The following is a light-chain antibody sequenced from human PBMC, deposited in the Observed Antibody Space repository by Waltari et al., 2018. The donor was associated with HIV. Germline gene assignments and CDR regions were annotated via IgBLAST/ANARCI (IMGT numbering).Light chain of an antibody. CDR3: QTWGTGIAV. CDR2: VNSDGRH. Sequence: QPVLTQPPSASGSLGASVKLTCTLSSGHSSNAIAWHQQQPEKGPRFLMKVNSDGRHNRGAGSPDRFTGATYGAERYLTISSLQSEDEADYYCQTWGTGIAVFGGGTKLTVL. V-gene: IGLV4-69*01. J-gene: IGLJ3*02. CDR1: SGHSSNA.